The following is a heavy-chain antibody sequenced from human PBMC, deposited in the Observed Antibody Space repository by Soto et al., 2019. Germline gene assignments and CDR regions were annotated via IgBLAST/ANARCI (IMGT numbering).Heavy chain of an antibody. CDR1: GGTFSSYA. Sequence: ASVKVSCKASGGTFSSYAISWVRQAPGQGLEWLGGIIPIFGTANYAQKFQGRVTITAYKSTSTAYMELSSLRSEDTAVYYCARDVIIRYCGNSLGGWFDPWGQGTLVTVSS. V-gene: IGHV1-69*06. CDR2: IIPIFGTA. CDR3: ARDVIIRYCGNSLGGWFDP. D-gene: IGHD4-4*01. J-gene: IGHJ5*02.